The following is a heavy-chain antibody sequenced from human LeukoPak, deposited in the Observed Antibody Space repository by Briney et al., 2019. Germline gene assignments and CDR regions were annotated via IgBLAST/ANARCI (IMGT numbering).Heavy chain of an antibody. Sequence: ASVKVSCKASGYTFTGYYIYWVRQAPAQGLEWMGWINPKSGDTKYAQKFQGRVTMTRDTSITTAYMELSRLRSDDTAIYYCASDLSMYYGSGSYYNGGGYFDYWGQGTLVTVSS. CDR3: ASDLSMYYGSGSYYNGGGYFDY. D-gene: IGHD3-10*01. CDR1: GYTFTGYY. V-gene: IGHV1-2*02. J-gene: IGHJ4*02. CDR2: INPKSGDT.